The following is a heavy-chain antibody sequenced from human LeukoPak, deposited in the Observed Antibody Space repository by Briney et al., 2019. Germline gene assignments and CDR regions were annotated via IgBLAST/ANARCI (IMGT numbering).Heavy chain of an antibody. V-gene: IGHV3-9*01. CDR2: ISWNSGNI. J-gene: IGHJ4*02. CDR1: GFTFDDYA. D-gene: IGHD6-19*01. CDR3: AKAELGSVAVAGPFDY. Sequence: GGSLRLSCAASGFTFDDYAMHWVRQAPGKGLEWVSVISWNSGNIAYADSVKGRFTISRDNAKNSLYLQMNSLRAEDTALYYCAKAELGSVAVAGPFDYWGQGTLVTVSS.